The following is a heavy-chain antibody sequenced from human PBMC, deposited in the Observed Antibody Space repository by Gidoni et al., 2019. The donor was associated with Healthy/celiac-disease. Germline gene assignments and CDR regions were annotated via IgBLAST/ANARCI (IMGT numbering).Heavy chain of an antibody. V-gene: IGHV4-34*01. D-gene: IGHD2-21*02. CDR1: GGSFRGYY. J-gene: IGHJ4*02. Sequence: QVQLQQWGAGLLHPSETLSLPCAVSGGSFRGYYWSWIRQPPGKGLAWIGEINHSGSTNYNPSLKGRVTISVDTSKNQFSLKLSSVTAADTAVYYGARVVTAIRAGDYWGQGTLVTVSS. CDR3: ARVVTAIRAGDY. CDR2: INHSGST.